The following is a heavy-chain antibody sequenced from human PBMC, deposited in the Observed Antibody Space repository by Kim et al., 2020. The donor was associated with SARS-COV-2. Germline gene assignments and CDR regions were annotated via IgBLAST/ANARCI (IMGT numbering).Heavy chain of an antibody. V-gene: IGHV6-1*01. CDR1: GDSVSSNSAA. Sequence: SQTLSLTCAISGDSVSSNSAAWNWIRQSPSRGLEWLGRTYYRSKWYNDYAVSVKSRITINPDTSKNQFSLQLNSVTPEDTAVYYCARGDGYYDFWSGYYHNWFDPWGQGTLVTVSS. CDR2: TYYRSKWYN. D-gene: IGHD3-3*01. CDR3: ARGDGYYDFWSGYYHNWFDP. J-gene: IGHJ5*02.